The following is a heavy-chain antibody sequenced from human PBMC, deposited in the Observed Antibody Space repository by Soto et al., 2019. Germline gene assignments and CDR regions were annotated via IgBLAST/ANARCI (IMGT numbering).Heavy chain of an antibody. CDR3: ARDLTIFGVVINWFDP. V-gene: IGHV1-69*13. D-gene: IGHD3-3*01. J-gene: IGHJ5*02. CDR2: IIPIFGTA. CDR1: GGTFSSYA. Sequence: VASVKVSCKASGGTFSSYAISWVRQAPGQGLEWMGGIIPIFGTANYAQKFQGRVTITADESTSTAYMELSSLRSEDTAVYYCARDLTIFGVVINWFDPWGQGTLVTVSS.